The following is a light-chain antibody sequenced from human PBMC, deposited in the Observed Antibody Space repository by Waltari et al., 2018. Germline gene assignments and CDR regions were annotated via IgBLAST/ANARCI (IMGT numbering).Light chain of an antibody. CDR3: HSRDASGVGGS. V-gene: IGLV3-19*01. CDR2: DKN. J-gene: IGLJ2*01. CDR1: SLRSYY. Sequence: SSELTQDPAVSVAMGQTVRIKCQGASLRSYYPSWYQQRPGQAPRLVMYDKNNRPSGVPDRFSGSSSHNTASLTITGAQAEDEASYYCHSRDASGVGGSFGGGTKLTVL.